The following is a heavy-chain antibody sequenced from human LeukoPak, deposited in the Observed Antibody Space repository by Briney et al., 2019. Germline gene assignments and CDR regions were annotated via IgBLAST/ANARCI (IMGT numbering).Heavy chain of an antibody. J-gene: IGHJ6*03. CDR2: MNPNSGNT. V-gene: IGHV1-8*01. Sequence: ASVKVSCKASGYTFTSYDINWVRQATGQGLEWMGWMNPNSGNTGYAQKFQGRVTMTRNTSISTAYMELSSLRSEDTAVYYCARDGWFGELPFYYYYYMDVWGKGTTVTISS. D-gene: IGHD3-10*01. CDR3: ARDGWFGELPFYYYYYMDV. CDR1: GYTFTSYD.